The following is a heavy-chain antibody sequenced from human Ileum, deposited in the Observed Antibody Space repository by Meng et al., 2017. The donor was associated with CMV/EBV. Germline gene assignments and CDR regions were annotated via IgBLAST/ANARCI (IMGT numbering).Heavy chain of an antibody. Sequence: GESLKISCSASGFTFSGYGMSWVRQAPGKGLEWVSAIRDSGANTYYAGSVTGRFTISRDNSRNTLYLQMHSLRAEDTAVYYCARALGLGAVMPNYDAFDLWGQGTVVTVS. V-gene: IGHV3-23*01. CDR3: ARALGLGAVMPNYDAFDL. CDR2: IRDSGANT. D-gene: IGHD6-19*01. J-gene: IGHJ3*01. CDR1: GFTFSGYG.